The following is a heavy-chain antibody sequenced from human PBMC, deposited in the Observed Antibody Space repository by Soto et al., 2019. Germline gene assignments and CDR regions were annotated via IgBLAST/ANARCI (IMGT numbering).Heavy chain of an antibody. Sequence: SETLSLTCTVSGDSIGSDDYYWSWIRQPPGRGLEWIGYIYYNGNTYYNPSLKSRLTMSIDTSKNQFSLKLSSVTAADTAVYYCARQIMIVVVSRSWFDPWGQGTLVTVSS. CDR1: GDSIGSDDYY. V-gene: IGHV4-30-4*01. D-gene: IGHD3-22*01. J-gene: IGHJ5*02. CDR2: IYYNGNT. CDR3: ARQIMIVVVSRSWFDP.